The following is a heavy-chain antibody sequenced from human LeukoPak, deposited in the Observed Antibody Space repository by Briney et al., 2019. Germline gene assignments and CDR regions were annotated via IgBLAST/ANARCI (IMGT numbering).Heavy chain of an antibody. CDR3: ARGAPGSYCSGGSCPYFDY. J-gene: IGHJ4*02. D-gene: IGHD2-15*01. CDR1: AYTFTSYD. V-gene: IGHV1-8*01. Sequence: ASVKVSCKASAYTFTSYDINWVRQATGQGVEWMGWMNPNSGNTGYAQKFQGRVTMTRNTSISTAYMELSSLRSEDTAVYYCARGAPGSYCSGGSCPYFDYWGQGTLISVSS. CDR2: MNPNSGNT.